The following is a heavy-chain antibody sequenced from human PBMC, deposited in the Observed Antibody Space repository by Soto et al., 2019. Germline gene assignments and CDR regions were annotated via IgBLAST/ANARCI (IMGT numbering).Heavy chain of an antibody. CDR3: ARAKTDFWSGRPRGYYYYYGMDV. V-gene: IGHV3-30-3*01. CDR2: ISYDGSNK. J-gene: IGHJ6*02. D-gene: IGHD3-3*01. Sequence: PGGSLRLSCAASGFTFSSYAMHWVRQAPGKGLEWVAVISYDGSNKYYADSVKGRFTISRDNSKNTLYLQMNSLRAEDTAVYYCARAKTDFWSGRPRGYYYYYGMDVWGQGTTVTVSS. CDR1: GFTFSSYA.